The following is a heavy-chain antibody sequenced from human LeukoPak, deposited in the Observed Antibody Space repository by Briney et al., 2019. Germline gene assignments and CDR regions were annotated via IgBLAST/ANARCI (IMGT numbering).Heavy chain of an antibody. D-gene: IGHD6-19*01. J-gene: IGHJ4*02. CDR2: IKQDGSDR. CDR3: VRNLAVAGTCFDS. V-gene: IGHV3-7*03. CDR1: GFTFSSCG. Sequence: GGSLRLSCTASGFTFSSCGMHWVRQAPGTGLEWVANIKQDGSDRNYVTSVRGRFTISRDNAESSLYLQMNSLRVEDTAVYYCVRNLAVAGTCFDSWGQGTLVTVSS.